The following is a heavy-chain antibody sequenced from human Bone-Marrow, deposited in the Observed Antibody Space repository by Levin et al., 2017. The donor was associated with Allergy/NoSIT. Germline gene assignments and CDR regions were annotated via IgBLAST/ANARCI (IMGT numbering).Heavy chain of an antibody. CDR2: IYPGDSDT. D-gene: IGHD1-1*01. J-gene: IGHJ4*02. CDR1: GYTFTTAW. Sequence: GGSLRLSCQTSGYTFTTAWIGWVRQMPGQGLEWVGLIYPGDSDTRYNPSFRGQVTISVDTSANIAYLQWNSLRASDTAIYYCARQSTGTSGWPYWGQGTLVTVSS. CDR3: ARQSTGTSGWPY. V-gene: IGHV5-51*01.